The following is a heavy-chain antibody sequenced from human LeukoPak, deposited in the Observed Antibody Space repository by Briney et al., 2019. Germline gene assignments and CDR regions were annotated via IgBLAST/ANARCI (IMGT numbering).Heavy chain of an antibody. Sequence: GASVKVSCKASGYTFTSYAMHWVRQAPGQRLEWMGWINAGNDNTKYSQKFQGRVTITRDTSASTAYMELSSLRSEDTAVYYCARADFWSGYYLIWGQGTLVTVSS. D-gene: IGHD3-3*01. CDR2: INAGNDNT. CDR3: ARADFWSGYYLI. CDR1: GYTFTSYA. J-gene: IGHJ4*02. V-gene: IGHV1-3*01.